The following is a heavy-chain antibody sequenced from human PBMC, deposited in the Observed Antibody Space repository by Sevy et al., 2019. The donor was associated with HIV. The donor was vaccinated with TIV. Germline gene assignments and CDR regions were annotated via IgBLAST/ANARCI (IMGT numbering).Heavy chain of an antibody. Sequence: SETLSLTCTVSGGSFSTSYYWGWVRQPPGKGPEWIGCIHYSGSTYYNPSLKSRVSISVDTSKNSFSLKLSSVTAADTAVYYCANMGRGYYFYFELWGHGTLVTVSS. D-gene: IGHD3-3*01. V-gene: IGHV4-39*02. CDR2: IHYSGST. CDR1: GGSFSTSYY. J-gene: IGHJ4*01. CDR3: ANMGRGYYFYFEL.